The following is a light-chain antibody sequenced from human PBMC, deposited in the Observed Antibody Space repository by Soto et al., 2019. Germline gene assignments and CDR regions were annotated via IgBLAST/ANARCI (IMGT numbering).Light chain of an antibody. CDR2: GAS. J-gene: IGKJ2*02. CDR3: QQFDTSPST. CDR1: QTVSSSY. Sequence: EIVLTQSPATLFLSPGERATLSCRASQTVSSSYLAWYQQKSGQAPSLLMYGASSRATGIPDRFSGSGSGTDFTFTISRLEPEDFAVYYCQQFDTSPSTIGQGTKLESK. V-gene: IGKV3-20*01.